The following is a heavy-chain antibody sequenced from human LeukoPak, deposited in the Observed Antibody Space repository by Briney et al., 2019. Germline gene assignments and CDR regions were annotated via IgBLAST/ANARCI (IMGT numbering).Heavy chain of an antibody. V-gene: IGHV4-59*02. D-gene: IGHD2-2*01. CDR1: GGSVSRYY. CDR3: ARARYANAWYAFDI. Sequence: SSETLSLTCTVSGGSVSRYYWSCIRRPPGRGLEWIAYLSHSGSSDSNPSLTSRVTTLVDTSKNQFSLKLTSVTAADTAVYYGARARYANAWYAFDIWGHGTMVTVSS. J-gene: IGHJ3*02. CDR2: LSHSGSS.